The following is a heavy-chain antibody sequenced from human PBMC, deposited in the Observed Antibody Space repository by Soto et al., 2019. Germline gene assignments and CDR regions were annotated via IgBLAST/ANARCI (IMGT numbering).Heavy chain of an antibody. D-gene: IGHD3-10*01. CDR1: GGTFSSYA. CDR2: IIPIFGTA. J-gene: IGHJ6*02. CDR3: AREGWSGSYRDYAMDV. V-gene: IGHV1-69*12. Sequence: QVQLVQSGAEVKKPGSSVKVSCKASGGTFSSYAISWVRQAPGQGLEWMGGIIPIFGTANYAQKFQGRVTIAADESTSTAYMELSSLRSEDTAVYYCAREGWSGSYRDYAMDVWGQGTTVTVSS.